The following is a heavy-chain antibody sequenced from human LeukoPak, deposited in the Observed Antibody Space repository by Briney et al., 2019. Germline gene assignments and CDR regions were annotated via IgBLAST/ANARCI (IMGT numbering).Heavy chain of an antibody. D-gene: IGHD6-19*01. J-gene: IGHJ4*02. CDR3: ARDHGRDAVDVRVDY. Sequence: GGSLRLSCAASGFSFSSYSTNWVRQAPGKGLEWVSSISSSSSYIYYADSVKGRSTIPRDNAKNSLYLQMNSLRAEDTAVYYCARDHGRDAVDVRVDYWGQGTLVTVSS. V-gene: IGHV3-21*01. CDR1: GFSFSSYS. CDR2: ISSSSSYI.